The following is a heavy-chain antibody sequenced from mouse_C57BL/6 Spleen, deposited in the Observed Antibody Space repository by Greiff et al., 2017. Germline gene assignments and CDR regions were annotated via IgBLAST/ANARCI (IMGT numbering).Heavy chain of an antibody. V-gene: IGHV5-16*01. J-gene: IGHJ1*03. D-gene: IGHD2-1*01. Sequence: DVMLVESEGGLVQPGSSMKLSCTASGFTFSDYYMAWVRKVPEKGLEWVANITYDGRSNYSLDSLKSRFIISSDNAKNLLYLKMSSLKSEDTATYYCARHHYYPCCFDVWGTGTTVTVSS. CDR2: ITYDGRSN. CDR3: ARHHYYPCCFDV. CDR1: GFTFSDYY.